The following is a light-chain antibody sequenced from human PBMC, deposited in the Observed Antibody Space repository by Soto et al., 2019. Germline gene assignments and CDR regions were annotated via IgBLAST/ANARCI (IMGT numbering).Light chain of an antibody. V-gene: IGLV2-14*03. J-gene: IGLJ3*02. CDR2: DAS. Sequence: QSALTQPASVSGSPGQSITISCTGTSSHVGDYNYVSWYQHHPGKAPKLMIYDASHRPSGVSNRFSGSKSGNTASLTISGLQAEDEADYYCSSYTSSTTLGVVFGGGTKVTVL. CDR3: SSYTSSTTLGVV. CDR1: SSHVGDYNY.